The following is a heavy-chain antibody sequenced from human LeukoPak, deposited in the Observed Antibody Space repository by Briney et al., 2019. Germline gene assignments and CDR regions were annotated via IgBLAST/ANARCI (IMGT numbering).Heavy chain of an antibody. CDR1: GGSISSYY. D-gene: IGHD4-11*01. CDR3: ARGQRTTVPFDP. CDR2: IYYSGST. V-gene: IGHV4-59*01. Sequence: PSETLSLTCTVSGGSISSYYWSWIRQPPGKGLEWIGYIYYSGSTNYNPSLKSRVTISVDTSKNQFSLKLSSVTAADTAVYYCARGQRTTVPFDPWGQGTLVTVSS. J-gene: IGHJ5*02.